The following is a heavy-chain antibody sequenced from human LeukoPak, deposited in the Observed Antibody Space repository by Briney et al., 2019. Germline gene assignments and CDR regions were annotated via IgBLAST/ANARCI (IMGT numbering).Heavy chain of an antibody. CDR2: IYTSGST. V-gene: IGHV4-4*07. Sequence: SETLSLTCTVSGGSISSYYWSWIRQPAGKGLEWIGRIYTSGSTNYNPSLKSRVTMSVDTSKNQFSLKLSSVTAADTAVYYCASSPNYYDYSGYKRVDNWFDPRGQGTLVTVSS. J-gene: IGHJ5*02. CDR1: GGSISSYY. CDR3: ASSPNYYDYSGYKRVDNWFDP. D-gene: IGHD3-22*01.